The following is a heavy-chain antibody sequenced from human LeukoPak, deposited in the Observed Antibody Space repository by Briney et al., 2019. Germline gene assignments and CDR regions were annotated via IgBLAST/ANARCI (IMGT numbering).Heavy chain of an antibody. V-gene: IGHV3-21*01. CDR2: ISSSSSYI. CDR3: ARDRGVAAVFYYFDY. CDR1: GFTFSSYS. D-gene: IGHD6-19*01. Sequence: GGSLRLSCAASGFTFSSYSMNWFRQAPGKGLEWVSSISSSSSYIYYADSVKGRFTISRDNAKNSLYLQMNSLRAEDTAVYYCARDRGVAAVFYYFDYWGQGTLVTVSS. J-gene: IGHJ4*02.